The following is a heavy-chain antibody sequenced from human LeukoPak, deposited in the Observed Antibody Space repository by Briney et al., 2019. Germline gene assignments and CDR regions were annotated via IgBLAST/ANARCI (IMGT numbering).Heavy chain of an antibody. Sequence: PGGSLRLSCTTSGFTFSSYAMHWVRQAPGKGLEWVSSISSTTSYIYYADSVKGRFTISRDNAKNSLYLQMNSLRADDTAVYYCAKTSMVMNFDYWGQGTLVTVSS. D-gene: IGHD5-18*01. J-gene: IGHJ4*02. CDR1: GFTFSSYA. V-gene: IGHV3-21*01. CDR2: ISSTTSYI. CDR3: AKTSMVMNFDY.